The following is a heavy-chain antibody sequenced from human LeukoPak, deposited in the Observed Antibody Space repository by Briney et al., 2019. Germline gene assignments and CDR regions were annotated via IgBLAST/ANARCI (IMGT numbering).Heavy chain of an antibody. Sequence: GGSLRLSCAASGFTFSSYAMSWVRQAPGKGLEWVSAISGSGGSTYYADSVKGRFTISRDNSKNTLYLQMNSLRAEDTAVYYCAKDRSMARAARSFDYWGQGTLVTVSS. J-gene: IGHJ4*02. V-gene: IGHV3-23*01. D-gene: IGHD6-6*01. CDR1: GFTFSSYA. CDR2: ISGSGGST. CDR3: AKDRSMARAARSFDY.